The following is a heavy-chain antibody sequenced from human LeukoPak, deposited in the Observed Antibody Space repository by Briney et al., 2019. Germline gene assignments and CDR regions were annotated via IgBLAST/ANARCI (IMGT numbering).Heavy chain of an antibody. D-gene: IGHD3-10*01. CDR1: GFSLSTSGVG. CDR2: IYWDDDK. V-gene: IGHV2-5*02. Sequence: SGPTVVQPTQTLTLTRTFSGFSLSTSGVGVGWIRQPPGKALEWLALIYWDDDKRYSPSLKSRLTITKDTSKNQVVLTMTNMDPVDTASYYCANYYGSGSYGYWGQGTLVTVSS. J-gene: IGHJ4*02. CDR3: ANYYGSGSYGY.